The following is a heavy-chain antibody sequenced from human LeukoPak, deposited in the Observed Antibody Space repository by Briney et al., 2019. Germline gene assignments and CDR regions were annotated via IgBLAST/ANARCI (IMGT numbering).Heavy chain of an antibody. CDR3: ATGNYYGSGKLEY. J-gene: IGHJ4*02. CDR2: IYNSGST. V-gene: IGHV4-59*01. Sequence: TSETLSLTCSVSGGSISSYYWSWIRQPPGKGLEWIGYIYNSGSTNYNPSLKSRVTISVDTSKNQFSLKLSSVTAADTAVYYCATGNYYGSGKLEYWGQGALVTVSS. D-gene: IGHD3-10*01. CDR1: GGSISSYY.